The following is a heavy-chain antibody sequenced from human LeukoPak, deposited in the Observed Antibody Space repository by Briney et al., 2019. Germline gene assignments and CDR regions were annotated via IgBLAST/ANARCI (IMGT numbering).Heavy chain of an antibody. Sequence: SETLSLTCTVSGGSISSSSYYWGWIRQPPGKGLEWIGSIYYSGSTYYSPSLKSRVTISVDTSKNQFSLKLSSVTAADTAVYYCARDGGYDSSGYLYWGQGTLVTVSS. V-gene: IGHV4-39*07. CDR3: ARDGGYDSSGYLY. CDR2: IYYSGST. J-gene: IGHJ4*02. CDR1: GGSISSSSYY. D-gene: IGHD3-22*01.